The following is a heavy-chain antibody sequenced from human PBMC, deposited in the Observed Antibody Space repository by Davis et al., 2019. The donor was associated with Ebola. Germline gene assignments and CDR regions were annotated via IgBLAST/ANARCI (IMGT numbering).Heavy chain of an antibody. CDR1: GFTFSDYY. Sequence: RGSLRLSCAASGFTFSDYYMSWIRQAPGKGLEWVSYISSSGSTIYYADSVKGRFTISRDNAKNSLYLQMNSLRAEDTAVYYCARRIPSGSYPLDYWGQGTLVTVSS. V-gene: IGHV3-11*01. CDR2: ISSSGSTI. D-gene: IGHD1-26*01. CDR3: ARRIPSGSYPLDY. J-gene: IGHJ4*02.